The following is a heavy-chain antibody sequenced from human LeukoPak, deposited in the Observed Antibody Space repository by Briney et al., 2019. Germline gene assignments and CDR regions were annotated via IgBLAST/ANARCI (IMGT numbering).Heavy chain of an antibody. J-gene: IGHJ4*02. Sequence: SETLSLTWTVSGDSPNSANYYWTWIRQHPGKGLEWLGYIVTSGNTYYNPSLKGRLLTTVDTSKSQFSLRLTSVTAADTAVYYCARATLRGDPFDFWGQGIQVTVSS. V-gene: IGHV4-31*02. CDR1: GDSPNSANYY. CDR3: ARATLRGDPFDF. D-gene: IGHD2-21*02. CDR2: IVTSGNT.